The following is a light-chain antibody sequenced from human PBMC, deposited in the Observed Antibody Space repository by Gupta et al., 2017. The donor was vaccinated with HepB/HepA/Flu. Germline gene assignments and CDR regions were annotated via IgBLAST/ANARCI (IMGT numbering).Light chain of an antibody. Sequence: SYDLTQPPSVSVSPGQTASIPCSGSKLGNNYVCWYQQKQGQSPVLVSLEDNKRPSGIPERIYGSNSRTTATPNISGTQAVEDAYYYCPAWESTTVMFGGGTRLTVL. V-gene: IGLV3-1*01. J-gene: IGLJ3*02. CDR1: KLGNNY. CDR2: EDN. CDR3: PAWESTTVM.